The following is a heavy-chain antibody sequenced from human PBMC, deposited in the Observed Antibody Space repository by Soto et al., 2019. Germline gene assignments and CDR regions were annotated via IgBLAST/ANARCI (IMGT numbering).Heavy chain of an antibody. D-gene: IGHD2-21*02. J-gene: IGHJ4*02. CDR1: GFTFSSYG. CDR3: AKDLAYCGGDCYFF. V-gene: IGHV3-30*18. CDR2: ISYDGSNK. Sequence: GGSLRLSCAASGFTFSSYGMHWVRQAPGKGLEWVAVISYDGSNKYYADSVKGRFTISRDNSKNTLYLQMNSLRAEDTAVYYCAKDLAYCGGDCYFFWGQGTLVTVSS.